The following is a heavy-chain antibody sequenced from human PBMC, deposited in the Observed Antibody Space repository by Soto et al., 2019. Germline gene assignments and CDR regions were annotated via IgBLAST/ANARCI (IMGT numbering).Heavy chain of an antibody. J-gene: IGHJ6*02. CDR1: GGSISSTNW. CDR2: IYHSGHT. CDR3: GRGSRSGYIDYYGMDV. Sequence: SETLSLTCTVSGGSISSTNWWSWVRQSPGKGLEWIGEIYHSGHTNYNPSFRSRLTISVDKSRNQFSLKLSSVTAADTAVYYCGRGSRSGYIDYYGMDVWGQGTMVTVSS. D-gene: IGHD3-3*01. V-gene: IGHV4-4*02.